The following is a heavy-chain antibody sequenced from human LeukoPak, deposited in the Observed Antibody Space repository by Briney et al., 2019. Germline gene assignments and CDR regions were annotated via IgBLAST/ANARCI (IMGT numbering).Heavy chain of an antibody. V-gene: IGHV1-2*02. CDR1: GYTFTSYG. CDR3: ARVEVYCSSTSCTNFDY. CDR2: INPNSGGT. D-gene: IGHD2-2*01. J-gene: IGHJ4*02. Sequence: ASVKVSCKASGYTFTSYGISWVRQAPGQGLEWMGWINPNSGGTNYAQKFQGRVTMTRDTSISTAYMELSRLRSDDTAVYYCARVEVYCSSTSCTNFDYWGQGTLVTVSS.